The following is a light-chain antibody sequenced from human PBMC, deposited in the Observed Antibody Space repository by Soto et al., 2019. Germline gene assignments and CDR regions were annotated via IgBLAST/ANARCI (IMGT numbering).Light chain of an antibody. CDR3: QQYSNSPRT. J-gene: IGKJ1*01. CDR1: QSITSNY. Sequence: EIVLTQSPGTLSSSPGDRATLSCRASQSITSNYLAWYQQKPGQAPRLLIYGASARATGIPDRFSGSGSGTDFTLTISRLEPADFTVYYCQQYSNSPRTFGQGTKVDIK. V-gene: IGKV3-20*01. CDR2: GAS.